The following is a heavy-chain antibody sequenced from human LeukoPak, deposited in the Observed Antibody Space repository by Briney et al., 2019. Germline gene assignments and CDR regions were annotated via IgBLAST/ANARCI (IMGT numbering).Heavy chain of an antibody. CDR1: GYTFTSYD. V-gene: IGHV1-8*03. CDR2: MNPNSGNT. CDR3: ARISSRGYSGSYYLGY. J-gene: IGHJ4*02. Sequence: GASVKASCKASGYTFTSYDINWVRQATGQGLEWMGWMNPNSGNTGYAQKFQGRVTITRNTSISTAYMELSSLRSEDTAVYYCARISSRGYSGSYYLGYWGQGTLVTVSS. D-gene: IGHD1-26*01.